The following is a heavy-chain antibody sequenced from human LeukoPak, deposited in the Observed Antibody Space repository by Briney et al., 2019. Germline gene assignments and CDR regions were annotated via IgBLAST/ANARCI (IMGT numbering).Heavy chain of an antibody. J-gene: IGHJ6*03. Sequence: SETLSLTCTVSGGSISGYFWSWIRQPPGKGPEWIGYIYSTGTTNYSPSLSSRVTISVDTSKNQHSLNLRFVTATDTAVYHCFYMDVWGKGTSVTVS. CDR1: GGSISGYF. V-gene: IGHV4-4*09. CDR2: IYSTGTT. CDR3: FYMDV.